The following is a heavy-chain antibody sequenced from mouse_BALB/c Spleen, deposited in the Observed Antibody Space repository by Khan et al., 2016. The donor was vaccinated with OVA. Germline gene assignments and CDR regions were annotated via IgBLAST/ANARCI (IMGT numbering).Heavy chain of an antibody. CDR1: GYSITSGYF. J-gene: IGHJ3*01. CDR2: IRYDGNS. V-gene: IGHV3-6*02. Sequence: EVQLQESGPGLVKPSQSLSLTCSVTGYSITSGYFWNWIRQFPGNKLEWMGYIRYDGNSNYNQSLKNRISITRDPSKHPFFLKLKSVSSGDTATYYCSRGGSSGPAGFAYWGQGTLVTVSA. D-gene: IGHD3-1*01. CDR3: SRGGSSGPAGFAY.